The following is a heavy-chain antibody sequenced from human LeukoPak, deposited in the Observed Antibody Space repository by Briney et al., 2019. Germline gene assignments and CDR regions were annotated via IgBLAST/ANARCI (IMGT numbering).Heavy chain of an antibody. Sequence: GGSLRLSCAASGLTFSSSAMSWVRQAPGKGLEWVSGMSGSGGSTYYADSVKGRFTISRDNSKKTLYLQMNSLRAEDTAVYYCAKDPVLRYFDWQHIGLGLDYWGQGTLVTVSS. CDR3: AKDPVLRYFDWQHIGLGLDY. J-gene: IGHJ4*02. V-gene: IGHV3-23*01. D-gene: IGHD3-9*01. CDR1: GLTFSSSA. CDR2: MSGSGGST.